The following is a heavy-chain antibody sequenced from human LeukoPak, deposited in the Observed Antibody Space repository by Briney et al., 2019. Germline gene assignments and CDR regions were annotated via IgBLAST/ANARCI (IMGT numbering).Heavy chain of an antibody. D-gene: IGHD6-6*01. J-gene: IGHJ4*02. CDR3: ARERLAARPGHFDY. CDR1: GGPMNTYY. CDR2: IYYSGNT. V-gene: IGHV4-59*01. Sequence: PSETLSLTCNVSGGPMNTYYWNWIPQPPGKGLEGMGFIYYSGNTKYNPPLSSRVTISIDTSRNHFSLRLSSVTPADTAKYYCARERLAARPGHFDYWGQGTLVAVSS.